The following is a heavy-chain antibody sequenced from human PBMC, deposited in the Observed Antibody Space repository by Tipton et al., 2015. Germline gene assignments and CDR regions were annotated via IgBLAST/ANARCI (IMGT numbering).Heavy chain of an antibody. J-gene: IGHJ4*02. CDR3: AAYDYGDCVGFDY. Sequence: TLSLTCTVSGGSVSSGLYYWSWIRQPPGKGLEWIGYVYYSGSTNNNPSFRNRVTISVDTSKNQFSLRLSSVTAADTAVYYCAAYDYGDCVGFDYWGQGTLVTVSS. CDR1: GGSVSSGLYY. CDR2: VYYSGST. V-gene: IGHV4-61*01. D-gene: IGHD4-17*01.